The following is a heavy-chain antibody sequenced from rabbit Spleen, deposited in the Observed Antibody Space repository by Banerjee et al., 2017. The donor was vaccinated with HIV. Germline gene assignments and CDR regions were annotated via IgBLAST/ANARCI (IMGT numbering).Heavy chain of an antibody. CDR1: GFDFSNYG. V-gene: IGHV1S47*01. Sequence: QEQLEETGGGLVQPGGSLTLSCKASGFDFSNYGVSWVRQGPGKGLEWIGYIDPIFHSAIYANWVNGRFTISSHNAQNTLSLQLNSLTVADTATYFCLRDPYGDYGAIDLWGPGTLVTVS. J-gene: IGHJ4*01. CDR2: IDPIFHSA. CDR3: LRDPYGDYGAIDL. D-gene: IGHD2-1*01.